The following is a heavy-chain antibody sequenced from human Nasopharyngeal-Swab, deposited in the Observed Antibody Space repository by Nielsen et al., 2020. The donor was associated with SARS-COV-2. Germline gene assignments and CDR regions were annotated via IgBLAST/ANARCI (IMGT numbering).Heavy chain of an antibody. J-gene: IGHJ6*02. CDR2: IYYSGST. Sequence: SETLSLTCTVSGGSISSSSYYWGWIRQPPGKGLEWIGSIYYSGSTNYNPSLKSRVTMSVDTSKNQFSLKLSSVTAADTAVYYCARDSESSYYYYGMDVWGQGTTVTVSS. CDR3: ARDSESSYYYYGMDV. D-gene: IGHD3-10*01. V-gene: IGHV4-39*07. CDR1: GGSISSSSYY.